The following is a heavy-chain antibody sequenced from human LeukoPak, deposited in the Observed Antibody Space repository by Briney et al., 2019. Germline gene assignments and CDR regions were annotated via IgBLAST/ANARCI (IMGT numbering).Heavy chain of an antibody. CDR2: IIPILGIA. V-gene: IGHV1-69*04. CDR3: ARAIAVAGQPDY. J-gene: IGHJ4*02. D-gene: IGHD6-19*01. Sequence: GASVKVSFKASVGTFSSYAISWVRQAPRQGLEWVGRIIPILGIANYAQKFQGRVTITAGKSTSTAYMELSSLRSEDTAVYYCARAIAVAGQPDYWGQGTLVTVSS. CDR1: VGTFSSYA.